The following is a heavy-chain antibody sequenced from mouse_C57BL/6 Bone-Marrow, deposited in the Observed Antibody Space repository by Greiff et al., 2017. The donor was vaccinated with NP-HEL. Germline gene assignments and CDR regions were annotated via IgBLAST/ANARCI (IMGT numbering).Heavy chain of an antibody. D-gene: IGHD2-3*01. CDR1: GYTFTSYW. J-gene: IGHJ1*03. Sequence: VQLQQPGAELVRPGSSVKLSCKASGYTFTSYWMHWVKQRPIQGLEWIGNIDPSDSETHYNQKFKDKATLTVDKSSSTAYMQLSSLTSEDSAVYYCARERYDGYYLWYFDVWGTGTTVTVSS. V-gene: IGHV1-52*01. CDR3: ARERYDGYYLWYFDV. CDR2: IDPSDSET.